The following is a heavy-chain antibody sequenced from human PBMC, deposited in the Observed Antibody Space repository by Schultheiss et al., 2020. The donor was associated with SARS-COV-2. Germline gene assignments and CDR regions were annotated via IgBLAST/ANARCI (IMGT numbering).Heavy chain of an antibody. J-gene: IGHJ6*02. Sequence: GESLKISCAASGFTFSSYGMHWVRQAPGKGLEWVAVIWYDGSNKYYADSVKGRFTISRDNSKNTLYLQMNSLRAEDTAVYYCARDRGVYYYYGMDVWGQGTTVTVSS. D-gene: IGHD1-26*01. CDR1: GFTFSSYG. CDR2: IWYDGSNK. V-gene: IGHV3-33*08. CDR3: ARDRGVYYYYGMDV.